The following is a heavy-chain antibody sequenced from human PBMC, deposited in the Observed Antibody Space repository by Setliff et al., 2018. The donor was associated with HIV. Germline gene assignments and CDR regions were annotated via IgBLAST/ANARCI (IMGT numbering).Heavy chain of an antibody. D-gene: IGHD6-13*01. Sequence: GVLRLSCTASGFTFGDYAVSWVRQAPGKGLEWVGFIRGKAYGETADFAASLKGRFTISRDDSKSIAYLQMNSLKTEDTAVYYCGSSSSWYNRYFQHWGQGTLVTVSS. CDR3: GSSSSWYNRYFQH. CDR1: GFTFGDYA. V-gene: IGHV3-49*04. J-gene: IGHJ1*01. CDR2: IRGKAYGETA.